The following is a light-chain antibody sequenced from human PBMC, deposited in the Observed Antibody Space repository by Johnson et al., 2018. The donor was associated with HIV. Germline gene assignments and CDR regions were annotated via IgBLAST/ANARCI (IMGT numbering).Light chain of an antibody. CDR2: ENN. CDR3: GKWDNSLSTGGV. CDR1: SSNIGNNY. Sequence: SVLTQPPSVSAAPGQQVTISCSGSSSNIGNNYVSWYQQLPGTAPKLLIYENNKRPSGIPDRFSGSKSGTSATLGITGLQTGDEADYYCGKWDNSLSTGGVFGTGTKVTVL. V-gene: IGLV1-51*02. J-gene: IGLJ1*01.